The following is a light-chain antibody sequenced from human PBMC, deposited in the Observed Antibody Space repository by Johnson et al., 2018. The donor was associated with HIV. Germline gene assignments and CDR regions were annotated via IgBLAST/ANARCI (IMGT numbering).Light chain of an antibody. CDR2: DNN. Sequence: QSVLTQPPSVSAAPGQKVTISCSGSSSNIGNNYVSWYQQLPGTAPKLLIYDNNKRPSGIPDRFSGSKSGPSATLGITGLQTGDAADYYCGTWDSNLSAYVFGTGTKVTVL. V-gene: IGLV1-51*01. CDR1: SSNIGNNY. J-gene: IGLJ1*01. CDR3: GTWDSNLSAYV.